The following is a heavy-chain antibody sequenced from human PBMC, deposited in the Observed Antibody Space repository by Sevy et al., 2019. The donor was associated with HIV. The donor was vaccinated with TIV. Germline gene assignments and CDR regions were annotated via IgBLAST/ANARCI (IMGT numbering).Heavy chain of an antibody. CDR1: GFTFSDFW. Sequence: GGSLRLSCEVSGFTFSDFWMTWVRQSPGKGLEWVAYINQDERHINLLDSVRGRFTISGDNAKNSLYLQMDSLRAEDTAIYYYARDPDWGALDRWGQGTLVTVSS. J-gene: IGHJ5*02. V-gene: IGHV3-7*01. D-gene: IGHD7-27*01. CDR2: INQDERHI. CDR3: ARDPDWGALDR.